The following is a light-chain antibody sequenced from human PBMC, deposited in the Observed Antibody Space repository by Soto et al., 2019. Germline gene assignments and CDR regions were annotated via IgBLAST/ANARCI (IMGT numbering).Light chain of an antibody. Sequence: ENVLTQSPGTLSLSPGERATLSCRASQSVGSTFLAWFQQKPGQAPRLPIYGASSRATGIPDRFSGSGSGADFTLTISRLEPEDFAVYYCQQYDTLPYTFGQGTKLEIK. V-gene: IGKV3-20*01. CDR1: QSVGSTF. CDR2: GAS. CDR3: QQYDTLPYT. J-gene: IGKJ2*01.